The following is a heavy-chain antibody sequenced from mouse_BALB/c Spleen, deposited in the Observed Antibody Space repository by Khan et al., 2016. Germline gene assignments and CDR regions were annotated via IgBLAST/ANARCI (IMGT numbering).Heavy chain of an antibody. CDR1: GYSITSDYA. Sequence: VQLKESGPGLVKPSQSLSLTCTVTGYSITSDYAWNWIRQFPGNQLEWMGYISYSGSTSYNPSLKSRISITRDTSKNQFFLQLNSVTTEDTATYYCASNYYGSSFDYWGQGTTLTVSS. J-gene: IGHJ2*01. D-gene: IGHD1-1*01. V-gene: IGHV3-2*02. CDR3: ASNYYGSSFDY. CDR2: ISYSGST.